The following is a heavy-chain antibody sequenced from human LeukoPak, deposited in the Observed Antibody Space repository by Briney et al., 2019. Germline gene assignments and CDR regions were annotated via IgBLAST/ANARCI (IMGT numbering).Heavy chain of an antibody. V-gene: IGHV3-21*01. J-gene: IGHJ3*02. Sequence: GSLRLSCAASGFIFSSYPLNWVRQAPGKGLEWVSSISSSSSYIYYADSVKGRFTISRDNAKNSLYLQMNSLRAEDTAVYYCARDPRAPGAFDIWGQGTMVTVSS. CDR2: ISSSSSYI. CDR1: GFIFSSYP. CDR3: ARDPRAPGAFDI.